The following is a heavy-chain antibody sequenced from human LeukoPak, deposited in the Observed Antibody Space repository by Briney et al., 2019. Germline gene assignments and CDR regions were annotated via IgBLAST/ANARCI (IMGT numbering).Heavy chain of an antibody. CDR1: GFTFSSYG. J-gene: IGHJ6*04. CDR2: ISGSGGST. Sequence: GGSLRLSCAASGFTFSSYGMSWVRQAPGKGLEWVSAISGSGGSTYYADSVKGRFTISRDKSKNTLYLQMNSLRAEDTAVYYRAELGITMIGGVWGKGTTVTISS. D-gene: IGHD3-10*02. CDR3: AELGITMIGGV. V-gene: IGHV3-23*01.